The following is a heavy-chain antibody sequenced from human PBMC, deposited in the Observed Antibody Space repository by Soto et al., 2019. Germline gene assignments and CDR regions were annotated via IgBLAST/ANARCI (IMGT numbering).Heavy chain of an antibody. J-gene: IGHJ6*03. CDR2: IGAYNGNT. V-gene: IGHV1-18*01. CDR1: GYTFTNYG. CDR3: ARVRKLVGYFYYYMDV. D-gene: IGHD6-6*01. Sequence: QVQLLQSGAEVKKPGASVKVSCKASGYTFTNYGITWVRQAPGQGLEWMGGIGAYNGNTHYTQRLQGRVTMTTDTSTSTAYMELRGLRSDDTAGYYCARVRKLVGYFYYYMDVWGKGTTVTVSS.